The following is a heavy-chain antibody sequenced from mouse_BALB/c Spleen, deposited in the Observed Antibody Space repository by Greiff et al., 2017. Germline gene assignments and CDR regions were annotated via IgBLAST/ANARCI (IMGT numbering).Heavy chain of an antibody. Sequence: VQLQQSGPELVKPGASVKISCKASGYTFTDYNMHWVKQSHGKSLEWIGYIYPYNGGTGYNQKFKSKATLTVDNSSSTAYMELRSLTSEDSAVFYCARGGYYRYEGYYFDYWGQGTTLTVSS. V-gene: IGHV1S29*02. CDR3: ARGGYYRYEGYYFDY. CDR1: GYTFTDYN. D-gene: IGHD2-14*01. CDR2: IYPYNGGT. J-gene: IGHJ2*01.